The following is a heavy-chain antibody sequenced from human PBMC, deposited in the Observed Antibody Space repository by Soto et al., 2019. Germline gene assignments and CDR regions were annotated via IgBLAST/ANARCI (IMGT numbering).Heavy chain of an antibody. Sequence: GASVKVSCKASGFTFTSSAFQWVRQARGQRLEWIGWIAVGSGYTNYAQRFQDRVTLTRDMSTATTYMELSRLTSEDTAIYYCAADAKAWQQMVPSDYWGQGPLVTVSS. CDR3: AADAKAWQQMVPSDY. J-gene: IGHJ4*02. CDR2: IAVGSGYT. V-gene: IGHV1-58*01. D-gene: IGHD2-8*01. CDR1: GFTFTSSA.